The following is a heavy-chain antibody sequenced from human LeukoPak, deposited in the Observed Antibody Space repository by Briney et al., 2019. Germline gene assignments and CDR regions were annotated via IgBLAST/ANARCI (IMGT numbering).Heavy chain of an antibody. J-gene: IGHJ4*02. Sequence: GGSLRLSCAASGFTFSSYAMSWVRQAPGKGLEWVSAISGSGGSTYYADSVKGRFTISRDNSKNTLYLQMNSLRAEDTAVYYCAKEDSSGWYPSIRVFDYWGQGTLVTVSS. CDR3: AKEDSSGWYPSIRVFDY. V-gene: IGHV3-23*01. CDR1: GFTFSSYA. D-gene: IGHD6-19*01. CDR2: ISGSGGST.